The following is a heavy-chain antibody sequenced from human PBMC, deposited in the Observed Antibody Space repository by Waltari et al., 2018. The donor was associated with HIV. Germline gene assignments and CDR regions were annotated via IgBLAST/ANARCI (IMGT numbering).Heavy chain of an antibody. J-gene: IGHJ4*02. CDR2: IKFDGDEK. D-gene: IGHD3-10*01. CDR3: TRLNYHFDF. V-gene: IGHV3-7*01. CDR1: GFTFDNYW. Sequence: EVRLVESGGGLVQPGGSLRLSCVASGFTFDNYWMSWVRQAPGKGLECVANIKFDGDEKNYVDSVKGRFTISRDDGKNSLYLQMNSLRAEDTAVYYCTRLNYHFDFWGRGTLVAVSS.